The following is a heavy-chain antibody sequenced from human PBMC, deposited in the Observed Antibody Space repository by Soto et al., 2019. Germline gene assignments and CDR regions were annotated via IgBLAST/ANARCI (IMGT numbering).Heavy chain of an antibody. D-gene: IGHD2-2*01. CDR1: GYTFTSYG. Sequence: QVQLVQSGVEVKKPGASVKVSCKASGYTFTSYGMHWVRQAPGQRLEWMGWINVGNGNTEYSQKFQGRVTIARETSVSTGYMELSSLRSADTAIYYCGRTYCISTSCYSIDYWGQGTLVTVSS. CDR3: GRTYCISTSCYSIDY. V-gene: IGHV1-3*01. CDR2: INVGNGNT. J-gene: IGHJ4*02.